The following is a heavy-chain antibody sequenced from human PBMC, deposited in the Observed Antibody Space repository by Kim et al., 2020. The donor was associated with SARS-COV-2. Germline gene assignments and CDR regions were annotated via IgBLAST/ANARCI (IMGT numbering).Heavy chain of an antibody. J-gene: IGHJ4*02. CDR3: AGQIAGSGIDY. D-gene: IGHD3-10*01. V-gene: IGHV4-39*01. Sequence: YSNPSLKSRGTISVDTSKNQFSLKLSSVTAADTAVYYCAGQIAGSGIDYWGQGTLVTVSS.